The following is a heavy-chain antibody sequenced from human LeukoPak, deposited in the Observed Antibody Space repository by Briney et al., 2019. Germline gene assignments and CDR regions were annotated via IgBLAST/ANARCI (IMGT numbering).Heavy chain of an antibody. CDR3: AKIYGSRNLDY. CDR2: ISYDGSNK. V-gene: IGHV3-30*18. D-gene: IGHD3-10*01. CDR1: GFTFSSYA. J-gene: IGHJ4*02. Sequence: GGSLRLSCAASGFTFSSYAMHWVRQAPGKGLEWVAVISYDGSNKYYADSVKGRFTISRDNSKNTLYLQMNSLRAEDTAVYYCAKIYGSRNLDYWGQGTLVTVSS.